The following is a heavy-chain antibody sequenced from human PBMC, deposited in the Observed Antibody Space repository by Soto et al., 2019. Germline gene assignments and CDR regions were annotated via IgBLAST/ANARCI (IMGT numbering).Heavy chain of an antibody. CDR3: ARLGNCRGGSCYPTWFDP. Sequence: QQQLQESGSGLVRPSQTLSLTCAVSGGSISSGDYSWSWIRQPPGKGLEWIGYIYQSGSAYYNPSLTRRVTISLDRSKNHFSLKLTSVTAADTAVYYCARLGNCRGGSCYPTWFDPWGQGTLVTVSS. V-gene: IGHV4-30-2*01. CDR1: GGSISSGDYS. J-gene: IGHJ5*02. CDR2: IYQSGSA. D-gene: IGHD2-15*01.